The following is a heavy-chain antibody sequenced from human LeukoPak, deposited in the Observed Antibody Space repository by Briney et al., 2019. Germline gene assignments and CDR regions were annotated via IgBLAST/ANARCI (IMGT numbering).Heavy chain of an antibody. V-gene: IGHV3-53*01. D-gene: IGHD4-17*01. CDR1: GFTVSSNY. Sequence: GGSLRLSCAASGFTVSSNYMSWVRQAPGKGLEWVSVIYSGGSTYYADSVKGRFTISRDNSKNTLYLQMNSLRAEDTAVYYCARLRGNTVTTLNYWGQGTLVTVSS. CDR3: ARLRGNTVTTLNY. J-gene: IGHJ4*02. CDR2: IYSGGST.